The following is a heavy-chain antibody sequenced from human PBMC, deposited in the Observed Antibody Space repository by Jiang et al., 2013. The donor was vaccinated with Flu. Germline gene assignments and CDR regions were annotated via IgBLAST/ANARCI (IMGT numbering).Heavy chain of an antibody. CDR1: GFTFSSYS. Sequence: VQLLESGGGLVKPGGSLRLSCAASGFTFSSYSMNWVRQAPGKGLEWVSSISSSSSYIYYADSVKGRFTISRDNAKNSLYLQMNSLRAEDTAVYYCARDWEGGEPHFDYWGQGTLVTVSS. J-gene: IGHJ4*02. CDR3: ARDWEGGEPHFDY. V-gene: IGHV3-21*01. D-gene: IGHD1-14*01. CDR2: ISSSSSYI.